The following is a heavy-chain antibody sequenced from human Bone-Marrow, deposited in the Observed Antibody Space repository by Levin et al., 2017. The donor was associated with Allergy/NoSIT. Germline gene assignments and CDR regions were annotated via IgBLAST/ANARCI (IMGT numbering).Heavy chain of an antibody. CDR2: VYDTGSS. D-gene: IGHD4-17*01. J-gene: IGHJ3*02. V-gene: IGHV4-31*03. CDR3: ARGSDEMYGDYIFFSFDM. CDR1: GASVGSGNYH. Sequence: SETLSLTCTVSGASVGSGNYHWSWIRQHPGKGLEWIGYVYDTGSSYQNPSLKSRATISVDTSQNQFSLKLTSVTVADTAVYFCARGSDEMYGDYIFFSFDMWGQGTQVTVSS.